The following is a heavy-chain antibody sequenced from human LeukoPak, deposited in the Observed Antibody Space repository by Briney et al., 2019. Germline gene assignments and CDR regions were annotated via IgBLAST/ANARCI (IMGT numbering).Heavy chain of an antibody. CDR2: ISGNNGIT. V-gene: IGHV1-18*01. D-gene: IGHD3-3*01. J-gene: IGHJ4*02. Sequence: ASVKVSCKTSGYTFTSYGVSWVRQAPGQGLEWMGWISGNNGITDYAQKFQGRITVTTDTSTSTAYMELRSLRSDDTAVYYCARDWDYSITNWGQGTLVTVSS. CDR1: GYTFTSYG. CDR3: ARDWDYSITN.